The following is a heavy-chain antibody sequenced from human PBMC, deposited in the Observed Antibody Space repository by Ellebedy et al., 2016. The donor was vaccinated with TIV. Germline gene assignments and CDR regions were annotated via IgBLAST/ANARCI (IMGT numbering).Heavy chain of an antibody. CDR3: AKDDWIIAVAEDGMDV. Sequence: GGSLRLSXAASGFSFSSYAMSWVRQAPGKGLEWVSAISGSGGSTYYADSVKGRFTISRDNSKNTLYLQMNSLRAEDTAVYYCAKDDWIIAVAEDGMDVWGQGTTVTVSS. J-gene: IGHJ6*02. CDR2: ISGSGGST. V-gene: IGHV3-23*01. CDR1: GFSFSSYA. D-gene: IGHD6-19*01.